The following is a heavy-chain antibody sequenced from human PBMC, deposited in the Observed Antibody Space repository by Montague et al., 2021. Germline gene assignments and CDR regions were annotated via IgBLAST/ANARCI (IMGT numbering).Heavy chain of an antibody. V-gene: IGHV4-39*07. Sequence: SQTLSLTCTVSGASITSNIYYWGWTRQSPGKGLGWIGSIYYSGNSFYQPSLKSRITMAVDTSKNQFSLKLSSVTAADTAIYYCARVFSSWYVGWFDPWAREPWSPSPQ. J-gene: IGHJ5*02. CDR2: IYYSGNS. D-gene: IGHD6-13*01. CDR1: GASITSNIYY. CDR3: ARVFSSWYVGWFDP.